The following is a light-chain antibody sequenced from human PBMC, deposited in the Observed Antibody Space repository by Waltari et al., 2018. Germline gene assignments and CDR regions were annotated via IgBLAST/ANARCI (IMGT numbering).Light chain of an antibody. Sequence: QSALTQPASVSESPGQSITISCTGTVSDIAYVSWYQQHPGKAPKLMIYDVFKRPSGISNRFSGSKSGNTASLTIFGLQAEDEAGYHCYLYDGRSISVFGSGTKVTVL. CDR1: VSDIAY. V-gene: IGLV2-23*02. CDR3: YLYDGRSISV. J-gene: IGLJ1*01. CDR2: DVF.